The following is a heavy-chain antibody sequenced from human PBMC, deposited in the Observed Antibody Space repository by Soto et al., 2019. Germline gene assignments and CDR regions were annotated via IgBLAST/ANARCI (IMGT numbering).Heavy chain of an antibody. Sequence: ASVKVSCKASGGTFSSYAISWVRQAPGQGLEWMGGIIPIFGTANYAQKFQGRVTITADESTSTAYMELSSLRSEDTAVYYCARAKIAGVVVITPGGWFDPWGQGTLVTVSS. D-gene: IGHD3-22*01. CDR1: GGTFSSYA. CDR3: ARAKIAGVVVITPGGWFDP. V-gene: IGHV1-69*13. CDR2: IIPIFGTA. J-gene: IGHJ5*02.